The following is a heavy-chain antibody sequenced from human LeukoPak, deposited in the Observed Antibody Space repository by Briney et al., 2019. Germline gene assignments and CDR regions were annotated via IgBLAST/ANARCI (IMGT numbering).Heavy chain of an antibody. CDR2: ISSDGTKK. Sequence: GGSPRLSCAGSGFTLSTYAMHWVRQAPGKGLEWVAVISSDGTKKYYADSVKGRFTISRDNSKDMLYLQMNSLRVDDTAVYYCARDPNSGYDMVWYLDLWGRGTLVTVSS. J-gene: IGHJ2*01. D-gene: IGHD5-12*01. CDR3: ARDPNSGYDMVWYLDL. CDR1: GFTLSTYA. V-gene: IGHV3-30-3*01.